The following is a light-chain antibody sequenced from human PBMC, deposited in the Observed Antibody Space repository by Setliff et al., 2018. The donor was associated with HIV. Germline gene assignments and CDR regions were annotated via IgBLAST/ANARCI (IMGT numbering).Light chain of an antibody. J-gene: IGLJ1*01. CDR1: SGDIGGYNY. Sequence: QSVLTQPASVSGSPGQSITISCTGTSGDIGGYNYVSWYQLLPGKAPKVLIYEVTNRPSGISDRFSGSKSGSTASLTISGLQAEDEADYYCSSYRGTLEEVFGTGTKVTVL. CDR3: SSYRGTLEEV. V-gene: IGLV2-14*01. CDR2: EVT.